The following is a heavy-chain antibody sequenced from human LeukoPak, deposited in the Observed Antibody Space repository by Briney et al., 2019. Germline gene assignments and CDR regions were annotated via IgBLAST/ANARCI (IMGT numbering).Heavy chain of an antibody. CDR3: AKEYSSGWSYWYFDL. CDR1: GFTFSSYG. V-gene: IGHV3-30*02. CDR2: IRYDGSNK. D-gene: IGHD6-19*01. J-gene: IGHJ2*01. Sequence: PGGSLRLSCAASGFTFSSYGMHWVRQAPGKGLEWVAFIRYDGSNKYYADSVKGRFTISRDNSKNTLYPQMNSLRAEDTAVYFCAKEYSSGWSYWYFDLWGRGTLVTVSS.